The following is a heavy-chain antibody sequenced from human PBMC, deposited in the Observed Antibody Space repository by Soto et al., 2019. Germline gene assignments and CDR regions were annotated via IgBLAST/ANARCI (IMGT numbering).Heavy chain of an antibody. V-gene: IGHV1-69*12. CDR2: IAPIVDTS. CDR3: VRVVAIPGYPDN. J-gene: IGHJ4*02. CDR1: GGTFSSYA. D-gene: IGHD5-12*01. Sequence: QVQLVQSGAEVRQPASSVKVSCKTSGGTFSSYAISWVRQAPGQGLEWMGGIAPIVDTSTYAQKFQGRVTMTADESTSTVYMELSSLRSDDTAVYYCVRVVAIPGYPDNWGQGTLVTVSS.